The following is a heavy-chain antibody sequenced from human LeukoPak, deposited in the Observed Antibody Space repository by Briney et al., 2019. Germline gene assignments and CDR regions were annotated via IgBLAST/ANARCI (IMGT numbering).Heavy chain of an antibody. CDR2: VSSGSNYI. J-gene: IGHJ4*02. D-gene: IGHD1-7*01. CDR1: GFTFSTYS. CDR3: ARENWHLYDY. V-gene: IGHV3-21*01. Sequence: PGGSLRLSCAASGFTFSTYSMNWVRQAPGKGLEWVSSVSSGSNYIYYADSVKGRFTISRDNAKNSLYLQMNSLRAEDTAVYYCARENWHLYDYWGQGTLVTVSS.